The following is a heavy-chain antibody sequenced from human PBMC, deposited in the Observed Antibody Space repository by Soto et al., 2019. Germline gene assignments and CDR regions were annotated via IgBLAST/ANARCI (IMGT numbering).Heavy chain of an antibody. J-gene: IGHJ4*02. CDR2: INWNSGRV. Sequence: EVQLVESGGGLVQPGRSLRLSCAASGFTFEVYGMHWVRQAPGKGLQWVAGINWNSGRVGYADSVKGRFTISRDNAKNSLYLQMNSLRAEDTALYYCAKDRAAYGDSADYWGQGTVVTVSS. D-gene: IGHD2-21*02. V-gene: IGHV3-9*01. CDR1: GFTFEVYG. CDR3: AKDRAAYGDSADY.